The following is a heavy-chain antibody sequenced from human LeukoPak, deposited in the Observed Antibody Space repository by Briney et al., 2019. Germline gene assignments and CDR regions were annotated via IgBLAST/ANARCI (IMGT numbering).Heavy chain of an antibody. CDR3: ARWGVAAGGFDI. Sequence: ASVKVSCKASGYTFTGYYMHWVRQAPGQGLEWMGIINPSGGSTSYAQKFQGRVTMTRDMSTSTVYMELSSLRSEDTAMYYCARWGVAAGGFDIWGQGTMVTVSS. V-gene: IGHV1-46*01. D-gene: IGHD3-10*01. CDR2: INPSGGST. J-gene: IGHJ3*02. CDR1: GYTFTGYY.